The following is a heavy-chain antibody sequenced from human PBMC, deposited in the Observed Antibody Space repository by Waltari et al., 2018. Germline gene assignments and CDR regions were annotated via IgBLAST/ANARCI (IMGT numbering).Heavy chain of an antibody. CDR2: INHSGST. J-gene: IGHJ2*01. Sequence: QVHLQVSGPGLVTPSETLSLTCAVSDYSISSGFYWGWIRQPPGKGLEWIGSINHSGSTWYNPSLKGRVTISVDTALNHFSLKLNSVTATDTAVYYCARQGGYINVWWEDYWYFDHWGRGTLVTVSS. CDR1: DYSISSGFY. CDR3: ARQGGYINVWWEDYWYFDH. D-gene: IGHD1-26*01. V-gene: IGHV4-38-2*01.